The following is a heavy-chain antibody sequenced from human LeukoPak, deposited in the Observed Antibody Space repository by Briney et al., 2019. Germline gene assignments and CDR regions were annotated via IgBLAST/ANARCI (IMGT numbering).Heavy chain of an antibody. V-gene: IGHV1-18*01. CDR3: ARAHWSGFDY. Sequence: GASVKVSCKASGYTFTSYGISWVRQAPGQGLEWMGWISAYNGNTNYAQKLQGRVTMTRNTSISTAYMELSSLRSEDTAVYYCARAHWSGFDYWGQGTLVTVSS. CDR2: ISAYNGNT. J-gene: IGHJ4*02. CDR1: GYTFTSYG. D-gene: IGHD2-8*02.